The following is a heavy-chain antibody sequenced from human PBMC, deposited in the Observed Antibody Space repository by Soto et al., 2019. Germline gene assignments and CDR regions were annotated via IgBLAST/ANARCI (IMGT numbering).Heavy chain of an antibody. J-gene: IGHJ4*02. CDR1: GFTFGDYA. CDR2: IRSKAYGGTT. D-gene: IGHD3-10*01. V-gene: IGHV3-49*04. Sequence: PGGSLRLSCTASGFTFGDYAMSWVRQAPGKGLEWVGFIRSKAYGGTTEYAASVKGRFTISRDDSKSIAYLQMNSLKTEDTAVYYCTRDIIWFGEPHIHWGQGTLVTVS. CDR3: TRDIIWFGEPHIH.